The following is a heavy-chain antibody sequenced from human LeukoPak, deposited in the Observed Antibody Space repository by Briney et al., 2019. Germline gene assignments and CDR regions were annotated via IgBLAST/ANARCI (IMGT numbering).Heavy chain of an antibody. CDR3: ASEPSASCRSGFYYYFRDL. CDR1: GYTLNSYD. Sequence: SVKVSCKASGYTLNSYDIHWVRQAPGQGLEWMGRIVPMFNVATYAPKLQGRLTITADISTNIVDIELRSLTSEDAAVFYCASEPSASCRSGFYYYFRDLWGKGTTVTVSS. D-gene: IGHD2-2*01. J-gene: IGHJ6*04. CDR2: IVPMFNVA. V-gene: IGHV1-69*04.